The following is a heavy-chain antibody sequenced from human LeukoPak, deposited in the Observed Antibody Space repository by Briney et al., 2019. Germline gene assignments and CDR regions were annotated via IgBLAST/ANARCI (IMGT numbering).Heavy chain of an antibody. CDR1: GFTFSSSD. Sequence: HAGGSLRLSCAASGFTFSSSDMHWVRQATGKGLEWVSAIGTAGDTYYPGSVKGRFTISRENAKNSLYLQMNSLRAEDTAVYYCAKDRRFLEWLSPDYWGQGTLVTVSS. CDR3: AKDRRFLEWLSPDY. CDR2: IGTAGDT. J-gene: IGHJ4*02. D-gene: IGHD3-3*01. V-gene: IGHV3-13*01.